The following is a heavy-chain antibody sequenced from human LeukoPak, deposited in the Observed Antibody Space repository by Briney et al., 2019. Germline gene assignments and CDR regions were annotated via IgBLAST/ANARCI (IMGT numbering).Heavy chain of an antibody. CDR3: AREGYSGTIDY. CDR2: ISAYNGNT. D-gene: IGHD5-12*01. V-gene: IGHV1-18*04. Sequence: EASVKVSCTASGYTFTSYYMHWVRQAPGQGLEWMGWISAYNGNTNFAQKLQGRVTMTTDTSTSTAYMELRSLRSDDTAVYYCAREGYSGTIDYWGQGTLVTVSS. CDR1: GYTFTSYY. J-gene: IGHJ4*02.